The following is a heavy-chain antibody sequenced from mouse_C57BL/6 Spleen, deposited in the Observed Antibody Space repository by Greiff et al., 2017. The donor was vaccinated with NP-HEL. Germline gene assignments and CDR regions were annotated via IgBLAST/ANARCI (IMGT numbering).Heavy chain of an antibody. CDR2: IDPSDSYT. CDR3: ARGRRTVYAMDY. V-gene: IGHV1-50*01. CDR1: GYTFTSYW. Sequence: QVHVKQPGAELVKPGASVKLSCKASGYTFTSYWMQWVKQRPGQGLEWIGEIDPSDSYTNYNQKFKGKATLTVDTSSSTAYMQLSSLTSEDSAVYYCARGRRTVYAMDYWGQGTSVTVSS. D-gene: IGHD1-1*01. J-gene: IGHJ4*01.